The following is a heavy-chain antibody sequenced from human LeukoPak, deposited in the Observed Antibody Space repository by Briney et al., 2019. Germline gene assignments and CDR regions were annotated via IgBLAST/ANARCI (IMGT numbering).Heavy chain of an antibody. J-gene: IGHJ6*03. D-gene: IGHD3-10*01. CDR1: RFTFSSYS. CDR2: ISGSSSYI. V-gene: IGHV3-21*01. CDR3: ARSGIKMVRGVIIKSPYHMDV. Sequence: GGSLRLSCAASRFTFSSYSMNWVRQAPGKGLEWVSSISGSSSYIYYADSVKGRFTISRHNAKNSLFLQMNSLRAEDTAVYYCARSGIKMVRGVIIKSPYHMDVWGKGTTVTVSS.